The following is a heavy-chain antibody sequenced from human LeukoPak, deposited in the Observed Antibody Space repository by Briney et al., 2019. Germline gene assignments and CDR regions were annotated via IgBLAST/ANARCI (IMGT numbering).Heavy chain of an antibody. Sequence: SQTLSLTCDISGDSVSSNRATWNWIRQSPSRGLEWLGRTYYRPKWYSDYAESVRSRVGINADTSKNQVSLQLNSVTPEDTAMYYCARSNRRARPSIVGDDFDMWGQGTKVTVSS. V-gene: IGHV6-1*01. CDR2: TYYRPKWYS. D-gene: IGHD1-26*01. J-gene: IGHJ3*02. CDR3: ARSNRRARPSIVGDDFDM. CDR1: GDSVSSNRAT.